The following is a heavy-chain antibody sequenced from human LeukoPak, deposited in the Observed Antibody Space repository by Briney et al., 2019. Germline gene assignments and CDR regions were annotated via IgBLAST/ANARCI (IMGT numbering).Heavy chain of an antibody. Sequence: PSETLSLTCTVSGGSISSSSYYWGWIRQPPGKGLEWIGSIYYSGSTYYNPSLKSRVTISVDTSKNQFSLKLSSVTAAGTAVYYCARLGQLVVAFDYWGQGTLVTVSS. CDR1: GGSISSSSYY. D-gene: IGHD6-6*01. V-gene: IGHV4-39*01. CDR3: ARLGQLVVAFDY. CDR2: IYYSGST. J-gene: IGHJ4*02.